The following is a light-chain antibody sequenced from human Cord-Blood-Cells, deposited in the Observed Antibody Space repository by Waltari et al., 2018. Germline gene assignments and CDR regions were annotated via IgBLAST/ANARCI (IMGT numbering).Light chain of an antibody. Sequence: QSALTQPASVSGSPGQPITLSCPGTSSDVGGYNLFSWYQQHPGKAPKLMIYEGSKRPSGVSNRFSGSKSGNTASLTISGLQAEDEADYYCCSYAGSSTYVFGTGTKVTVL. CDR1: SSDVGGYNL. J-gene: IGLJ1*01. CDR3: CSYAGSSTYV. CDR2: EGS. V-gene: IGLV2-23*01.